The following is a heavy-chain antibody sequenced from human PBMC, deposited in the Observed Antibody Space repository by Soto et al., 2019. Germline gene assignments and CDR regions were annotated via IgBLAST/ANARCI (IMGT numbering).Heavy chain of an antibody. Sequence: PXETLSLTCAVSGASLRDAWWCWIRQAPGKGLEWIGEVSHSGVTNYNPSFRSRLTISIDTSKKQFSLMLASVSASDTAVYYCARTDYLPHSGQGTLVTVSS. V-gene: IGHV4-34*01. CDR2: VSHSGVT. CDR1: GASLRDAW. CDR3: ARTDYLPH. J-gene: IGHJ4*02. D-gene: IGHD5-12*01.